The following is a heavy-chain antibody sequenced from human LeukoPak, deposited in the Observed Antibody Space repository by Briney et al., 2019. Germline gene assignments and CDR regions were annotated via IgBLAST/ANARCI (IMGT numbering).Heavy chain of an antibody. Sequence: KPGGSLRLSCAGSGFTFRRYNMNWVRQAPGKGLEWVSSISSSSNYISYADSLKGRFIVSRDNAKNSVDLQMNSLRAEDTAVYYCARDSIEDYYDSSGYFDYWGQGILVTVSP. J-gene: IGHJ4*02. V-gene: IGHV3-21*01. CDR2: ISSSSNYI. CDR1: GFTFRRYN. CDR3: ARDSIEDYYDSSGYFDY. D-gene: IGHD3-22*01.